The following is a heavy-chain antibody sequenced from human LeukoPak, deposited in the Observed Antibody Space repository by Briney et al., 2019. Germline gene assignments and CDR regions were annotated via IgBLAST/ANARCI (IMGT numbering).Heavy chain of an antibody. J-gene: IGHJ3*02. CDR3: ARTYYDFWSGYWSGGAFDI. CDR2: IRSSSSYI. Sequence: GGSLRLSCAASGFTFSSYSMNWVRQAPGKGLEWVSSIRSSSSYIYYADSVKGRFTISRDNAKNSLYLQMNSLRAEDTAVYYCARTYYDFWSGYWSGGAFDIWGQGTMVTVSS. CDR1: GFTFSSYS. D-gene: IGHD3-3*01. V-gene: IGHV3-21*01.